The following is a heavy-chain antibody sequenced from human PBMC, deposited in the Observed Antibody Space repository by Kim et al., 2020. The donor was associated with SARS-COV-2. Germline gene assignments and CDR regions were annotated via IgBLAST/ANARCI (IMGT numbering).Heavy chain of an antibody. CDR2: ITPIDGYT. J-gene: IGHJ4*02. V-gene: IGHV1-46*01. CDR3: VRDYSGAWAFDF. Sequence: ASVKVSCKASGYTFTSNHIHWVRQAPGQGLEWMGMITPIDGYTTYAQKFQDRVTMTSDTSTNTVYMDLSSLRFEDTAVYYCVRDYSGAWAFDFWGPGTPVTVSS. CDR1: GYTFTSNH. D-gene: IGHD3-10*01.